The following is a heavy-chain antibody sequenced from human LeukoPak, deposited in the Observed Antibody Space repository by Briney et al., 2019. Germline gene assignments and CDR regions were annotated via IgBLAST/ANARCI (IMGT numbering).Heavy chain of an antibody. D-gene: IGHD1-26*01. Sequence: SETLSLTCTVSGGSISPYYWTWIRKSPGKALEWIGYIYYSGRTSYNPSLKSRVTMSVDTSKNQFSLQLSSVTAADTAVYYCARDGNPWNLDVWGRGTLVTVSS. J-gene: IGHJ2*01. CDR1: GGSISPYY. V-gene: IGHV4-59*01. CDR3: ARDGNPWNLDV. CDR2: IYYSGRT.